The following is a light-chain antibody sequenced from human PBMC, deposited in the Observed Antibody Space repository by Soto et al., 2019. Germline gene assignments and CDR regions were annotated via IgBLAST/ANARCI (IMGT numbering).Light chain of an antibody. J-gene: IGLJ3*02. Sequence: SSELTQPPSVSVSPGQTARITCSGDALSKQYVYWYQQRPGQAPVRVMYKDTERPSGIPERFSGSSSGTTVTLTISGVQTEDEADYYCQSADSSGAYVVFGAGTKLTVL. CDR1: ALSKQY. CDR2: KDT. V-gene: IGLV3-25*02. CDR3: QSADSSGAYVV.